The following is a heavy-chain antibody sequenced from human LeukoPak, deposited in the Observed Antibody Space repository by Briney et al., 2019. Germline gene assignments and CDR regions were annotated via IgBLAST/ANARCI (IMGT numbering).Heavy chain of an antibody. D-gene: IGHD1-1*01. CDR3: AREGETNWKGPDAFDI. J-gene: IGHJ3*02. Sequence: GSLRLSCAASGFPFNSYSMNWVRPAPGKGLEWVSSISSSSSYIYYADSVKGRFTISRDNAKNSLYLQMNSLRAEDTAVYYCAREGETNWKGPDAFDIWGQGTMVTVSS. V-gene: IGHV3-21*01. CDR1: GFPFNSYS. CDR2: ISSSSSYI.